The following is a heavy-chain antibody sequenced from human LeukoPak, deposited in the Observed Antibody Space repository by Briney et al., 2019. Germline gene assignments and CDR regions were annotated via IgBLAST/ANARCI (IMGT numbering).Heavy chain of an antibody. Sequence: ASVKVSCKTSGGTFSSYAITWVRQTPGQGLEWMGGIIPLFGTANYAQKFQDRVTITADKSTSTAYMELSSLRSEDTAVYYCARVVGLTGYSSTWYSGYYYYMDVWGKGTTVTISS. D-gene: IGHD6-13*01. CDR3: ARVVGLTGYSSTWYSGYYYYMDV. V-gene: IGHV1-69*06. J-gene: IGHJ6*03. CDR2: IIPLFGTA. CDR1: GGTFSSYA.